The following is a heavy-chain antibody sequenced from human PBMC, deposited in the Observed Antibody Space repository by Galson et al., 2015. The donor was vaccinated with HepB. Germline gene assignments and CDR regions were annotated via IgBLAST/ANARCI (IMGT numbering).Heavy chain of an antibody. Sequence: SETLSLTCTVSGGSINGYYWSWIRQSPGKGLEWIGYIYYLGSTNYNPSLKSRVTISVDTSKNQFSLKLSSVSAADTAVYYCARVGTPYGVFDFWGQGTLVTVSS. D-gene: IGHD4-17*01. V-gene: IGHV4-59*01. CDR1: GGSINGYY. CDR3: ARVGTPYGVFDF. CDR2: IYYLGST. J-gene: IGHJ4*02.